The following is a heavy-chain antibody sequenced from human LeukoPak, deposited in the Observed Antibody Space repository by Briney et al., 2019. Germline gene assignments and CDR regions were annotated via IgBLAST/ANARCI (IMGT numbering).Heavy chain of an antibody. V-gene: IGHV3-30*02. CDR3: ARDQGYFDSSGYQYYFDS. CDR1: GFTFSSSG. D-gene: IGHD3-22*01. J-gene: IGHJ4*02. Sequence: GGSLRLSCAASGFTFSSSGMHWVRQAPGKGLEWVAFIRFDGTNEYYIDSVKGRFTISRDNSKNTLYLQMNSLRTEDAALFYCARDQGYFDSSGYQYYFDSWGRGTLVTVSS. CDR2: IRFDGTNE.